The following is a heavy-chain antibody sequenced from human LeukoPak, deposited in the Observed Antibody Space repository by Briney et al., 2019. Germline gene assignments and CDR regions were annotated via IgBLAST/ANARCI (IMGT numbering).Heavy chain of an antibody. Sequence: GASVKVSCKASGYTFTSYGISWVRQAPGQGLEWMGWISAYNGNTNYAQKLQGRVTMTTDTSTSTAYMGLRSLRSDDTAVYYCARDLLGYCSGGSCPKMDVWGQGTTVTVSS. CDR2: ISAYNGNT. V-gene: IGHV1-18*01. CDR3: ARDLLGYCSGGSCPKMDV. CDR1: GYTFTSYG. D-gene: IGHD2-15*01. J-gene: IGHJ6*02.